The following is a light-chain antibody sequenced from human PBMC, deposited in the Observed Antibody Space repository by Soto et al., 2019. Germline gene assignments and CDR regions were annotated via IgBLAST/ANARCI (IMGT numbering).Light chain of an antibody. J-gene: IGLJ3*02. CDR1: SSDVGGYHY. Sequence: QSALTQPASVSGSPGQSITISCTGTSSDVGGYHYVSWYQQHPGKAPKLMIYDVSNRPSGVSNRFSGSKSGNTASLTISGLQAEDEAYYYCSSYTSSSSWVFGGGTKLTVL. V-gene: IGLV2-14*01. CDR3: SSYTSSSSWV. CDR2: DVS.